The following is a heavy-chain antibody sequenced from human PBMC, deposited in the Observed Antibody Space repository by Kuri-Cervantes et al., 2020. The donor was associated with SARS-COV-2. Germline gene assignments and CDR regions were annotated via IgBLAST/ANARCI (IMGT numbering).Heavy chain of an antibody. CDR3: ASWNYYGSGEGNYFDY. D-gene: IGHD3-10*01. Sequence: ASVKVSCKASGYTFTSYYMHWVRQAPGQGLEWMGIINPSGGSTSYAQKFQGRVTMTRDTSTSTAYMELSSLRSEDTAVYYCASWNYYGSGEGNYFDYWGQGTLVTVSS. V-gene: IGHV1-46*01. CDR1: GYTFTSYY. J-gene: IGHJ4*02. CDR2: INPSGGST.